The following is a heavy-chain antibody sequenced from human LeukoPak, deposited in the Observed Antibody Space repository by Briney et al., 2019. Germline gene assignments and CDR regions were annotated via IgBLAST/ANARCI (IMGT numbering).Heavy chain of an antibody. Sequence: PGGSLRLSCAASGFTFSSYWMSWVRQAPGKGLEWVANIKQDGSEKYHVDSVKGRFTISRDNAKNSLYLQMNSLRAEDTAVYYCARDDGYTIFGVVVEGYWGQGTLVTVSS. CDR1: GFTFSSYW. CDR3: ARDDGYTIFGVVVEGY. J-gene: IGHJ4*02. V-gene: IGHV3-7*01. CDR2: IKQDGSEK. D-gene: IGHD3-3*01.